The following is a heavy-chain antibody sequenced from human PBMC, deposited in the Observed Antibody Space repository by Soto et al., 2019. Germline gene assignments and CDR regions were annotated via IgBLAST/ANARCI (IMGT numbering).Heavy chain of an antibody. Sequence: GASVKVSCKASGYTFTSYYMHWVRQAPGQGLEWMGIINPSGGSTSYAQKFQGRVTMTRDTSTSTVYMALSSLRSEDTAVYYCARVTIAAAGTDAFDIWGQGTMVTVSS. CDR3: ARVTIAAAGTDAFDI. D-gene: IGHD6-13*01. CDR1: GYTFTSYY. J-gene: IGHJ3*02. V-gene: IGHV1-46*01. CDR2: INPSGGST.